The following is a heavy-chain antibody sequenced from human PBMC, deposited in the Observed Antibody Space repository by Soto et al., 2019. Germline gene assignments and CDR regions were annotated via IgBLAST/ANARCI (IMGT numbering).Heavy chain of an antibody. CDR3: AKGPDGYYYDSSGGGLYDY. CDR2: ISGSGGST. CDR1: GFTFSSYA. Sequence: GGSLRLSCAASGFTFSSYAMSWVRQAPGKGLEWVSAISGSGGSTYYADSVKGRFTISRDNSKNTLYLQMNSLRAEDTAVYYCAKGPDGYYYDSSGGGLYDYWGQGTLVTVSS. D-gene: IGHD3-22*01. V-gene: IGHV3-23*01. J-gene: IGHJ4*02.